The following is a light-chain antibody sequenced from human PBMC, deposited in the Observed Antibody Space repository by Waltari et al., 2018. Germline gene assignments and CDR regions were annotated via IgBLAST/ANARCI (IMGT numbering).Light chain of an antibody. CDR3: QQYGSSPPIT. V-gene: IGKV3-20*01. J-gene: IGKJ5*01. Sequence: EIVLTQSPGTLSLSPGERATLSCRASQSVSSSYVAWYQQKPGQAPRLLIQGASSRATGIPDRFSGSGSGTDFTLTISRLEPEDLAVYYCQQYGSSPPITFGQGTRLEIK. CDR2: GAS. CDR1: QSVSSSY.